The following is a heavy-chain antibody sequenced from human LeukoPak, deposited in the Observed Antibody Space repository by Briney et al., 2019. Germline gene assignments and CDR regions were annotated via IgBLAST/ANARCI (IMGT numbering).Heavy chain of an antibody. CDR2: IYYSGST. J-gene: IGHJ5*02. D-gene: IGHD3-10*01. CDR3: ARDALNRQGVRGVIHWFDP. Sequence: KPSETLSLTCTVSGGSISSGGYYWSWIRRHPGKGLEWIGYIYYSGSTYYNPSLKSRVTISVDTSKNQFSLKLSSVTAADTAVYYCARDALNRQGVRGVIHWFDPWGQGTLVTVSS. CDR1: GGSISSGGYY. V-gene: IGHV4-31*03.